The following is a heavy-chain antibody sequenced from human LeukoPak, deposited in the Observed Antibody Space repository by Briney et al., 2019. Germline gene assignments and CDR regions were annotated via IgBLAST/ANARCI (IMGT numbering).Heavy chain of an antibody. Sequence: RSSETLSLTCTVSGGSISSGGYYWSWIRQHPEKGLEWIGYIYYSGSTYYNPSLKSRVTISVDTSKNQFSLKLSSVTAADTAVYYCARDVGRWYWGWFDPWGQGTLVTVSS. CDR2: IYYSGST. D-gene: IGHD2-8*02. V-gene: IGHV4-31*03. J-gene: IGHJ5*02. CDR1: GGSISSGGYY. CDR3: ARDVGRWYWGWFDP.